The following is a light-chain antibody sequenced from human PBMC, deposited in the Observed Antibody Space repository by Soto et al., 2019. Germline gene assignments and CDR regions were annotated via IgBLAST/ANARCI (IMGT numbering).Light chain of an antibody. V-gene: IGKV1-5*03. J-gene: IGKJ1*01. CDR1: QSISSW. CDR3: QQYNSYSQG. CDR2: KAS. Sequence: DIPMTQSPSTLSASVGDRVTITCRASQSISSWLAWYQQKPGKAPKLLIYKASSLESGVPSRFSGSGSGTEFTLTISSLQPDDFATYYCQQYNSYSQGFGQGTKVEIK.